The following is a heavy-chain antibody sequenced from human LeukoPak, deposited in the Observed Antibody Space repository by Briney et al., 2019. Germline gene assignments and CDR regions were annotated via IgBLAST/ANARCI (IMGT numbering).Heavy chain of an antibody. Sequence: GGSLRLSCAASGFTSTTFAMSWVRQAPGKGLVWVSSISGSGGSINYADSVKGRFTISRDNSKITMYLHMNRLRAEDTAVYYCAKSRGRAVAGALDYWGQGTLVTVSS. CDR2: ISGSGGSI. J-gene: IGHJ4*02. D-gene: IGHD6-19*01. CDR3: AKSRGRAVAGALDY. CDR1: GFTSTTFA. V-gene: IGHV3-23*01.